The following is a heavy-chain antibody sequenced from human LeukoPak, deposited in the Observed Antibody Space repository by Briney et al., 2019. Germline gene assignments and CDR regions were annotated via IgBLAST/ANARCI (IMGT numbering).Heavy chain of an antibody. CDR2: IKEDGGEK. D-gene: IGHD3-3*02. CDR3: ARDSQHLNFDY. J-gene: IGHJ4*02. Sequence: GGSLRLSCAASGFTLSNYWMSWVRQAPGKGLDWVANIKEDGGEKYYVDSVKGRFTISRDNAKNSLYLQMNSLRAEDTAIYYCARDSQHLNFDYWGQGTLGTVSS. V-gene: IGHV3-7*04. CDR1: GFTLSNYW.